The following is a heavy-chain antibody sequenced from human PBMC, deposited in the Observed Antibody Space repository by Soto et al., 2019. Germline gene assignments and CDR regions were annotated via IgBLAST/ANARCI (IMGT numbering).Heavy chain of an antibody. CDR3: ARGGLIFGVVSRRWFDP. CDR2: MNPNSGNT. V-gene: IGHV1-8*01. D-gene: IGHD3-3*01. J-gene: IGHJ5*02. Sequence: ASVKVSCKASGYTFTSYDINWVRQATGQGLEWMGWMNPNSGNTGYAQKFQGRVTMTRNTSISTAYMELSSLRSEDTAVYYCARGGLIFGVVSRRWFDPWGQGTLVTVSS. CDR1: GYTFTSYD.